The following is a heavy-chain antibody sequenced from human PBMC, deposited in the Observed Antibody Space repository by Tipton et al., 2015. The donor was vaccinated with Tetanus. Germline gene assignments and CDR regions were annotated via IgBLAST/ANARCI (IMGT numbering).Heavy chain of an antibody. CDR3: AGDGEKIMTSDRRQRRATNYYYHYGLDV. D-gene: IGHD3-10*01. CDR1: GGSFSGYY. J-gene: IGHJ6*02. V-gene: IGHV4-34*01. CDR2: INYSGTT. Sequence: TLSLTCAVYGGSFSGYYWNWIRQPPGKGLEWIGEINYSGTTNYNPSLKSRVTISVDTSKNQITLTLKSVTAADTALYYRAGDGEKIMTSDRRQRRATNYYYHYGLDVWGQGTTVTVSS.